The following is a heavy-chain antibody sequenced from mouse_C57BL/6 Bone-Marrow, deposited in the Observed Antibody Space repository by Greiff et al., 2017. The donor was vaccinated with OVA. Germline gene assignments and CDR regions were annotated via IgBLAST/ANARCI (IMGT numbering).Heavy chain of an antibody. CDR3: AHYGSRLYRHS. CDR2: IAPSDSYI. CDR1: GYTFTNYW. D-gene: IGHD1-1*01. J-gene: IGHJ2*02. V-gene: IGHV1-59*01. Sequence: QVHVKQPGAELVRPGASVKLSCKASGYTFTNYWMHWVKQRPGQGLEWIGVIAPSDSYINYNQKFKGRATLTVDKSSSTAYMHLRSLTSEDSAVYSCAHYGSRLYRHSWGQGTSLTVSS.